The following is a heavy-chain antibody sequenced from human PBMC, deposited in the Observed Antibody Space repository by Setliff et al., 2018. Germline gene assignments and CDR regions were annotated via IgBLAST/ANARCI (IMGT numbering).Heavy chain of an antibody. V-gene: IGHV1-2*02. J-gene: IGHJ4*02. D-gene: IGHD3-10*02. CDR1: AKTFTAYY. Sequence: ASVKVSCKASAKTFTAYYVHWVRQAPGQGLEWMGWINPNSGGTNYAQKFQGRVTMAWDTSISTAYMDLSRLTSDDTATYYCAGVDVVSCYFDHWGQGTLVTVSS. CDR3: AGVDVVSCYFDH. CDR2: INPNSGGT.